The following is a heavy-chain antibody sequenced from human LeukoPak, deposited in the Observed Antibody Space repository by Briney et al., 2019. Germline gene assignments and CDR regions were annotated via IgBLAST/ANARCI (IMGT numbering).Heavy chain of an antibody. D-gene: IGHD1-26*01. CDR3: ARVAWDLQYTGAFDI. CDR2: ISSSGRTI. Sequence: GSLRLSCAASGFTFSSYEMNWVRQAPGKGLEWVSYISSSGRTIYYADSVKGRLTISRDNAKSSLFLQMNSLRAEDTAVYYCARVAWDLQYTGAFDIWGQGTMVTVSS. CDR1: GFTFSSYE. V-gene: IGHV3-48*03. J-gene: IGHJ3*02.